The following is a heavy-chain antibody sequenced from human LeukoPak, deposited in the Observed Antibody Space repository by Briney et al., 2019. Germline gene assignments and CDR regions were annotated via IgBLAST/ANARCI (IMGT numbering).Heavy chain of an antibody. CDR1: GGSISSSSYY. V-gene: IGHV4-39*07. J-gene: IGHJ4*02. Sequence: PSETLSLTCTVSGGSISSSSYYWGWIRQPPGKGLEWIGSIYYSGSTYYNPSLKSRVTISVDTSKNQFSLKLSSVTAADTAVYYCARAILHRPDFDYWGQGTLVTVSS. CDR2: IYYSGST. CDR3: ARAILHRPDFDY. D-gene: IGHD4-11*01.